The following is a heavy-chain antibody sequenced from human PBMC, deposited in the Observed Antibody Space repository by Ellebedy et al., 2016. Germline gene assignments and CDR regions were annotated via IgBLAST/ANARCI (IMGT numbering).Heavy chain of an antibody. CDR1: GFTFSTFW. CDR3: ARDSGDYGPDN. CDR2: INADGSLK. V-gene: IGHV3-7*03. J-gene: IGHJ4*02. Sequence: GGSLRLSCSVSGFTFSTFWMTWVRQAPGKGLEWVANINADGSLKNYADSVKGRFTISRDNAKNSLFLQMNSLRVEDTAVYYCARDSGDYGPDNWGQGTLVTVSA. D-gene: IGHD4-17*01.